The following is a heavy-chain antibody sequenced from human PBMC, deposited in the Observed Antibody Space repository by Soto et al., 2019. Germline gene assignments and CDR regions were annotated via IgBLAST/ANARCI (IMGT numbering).Heavy chain of an antibody. D-gene: IGHD2-8*01. J-gene: IGHJ4*02. Sequence: QVQLQQWGAGLLKPSETLSLTCAVYGGSFGGYYWSWIRQPPGKGLEWIGEINHSGSTNYNPSLKSRVTISVDTSKNQFSLKLSSVTAADTAVYYCARGRTLAYCTNGVCYQTQGGIFFDYWGQGTLVTVSS. V-gene: IGHV4-34*01. CDR3: ARGRTLAYCTNGVCYQTQGGIFFDY. CDR1: GGSFGGYY. CDR2: INHSGST.